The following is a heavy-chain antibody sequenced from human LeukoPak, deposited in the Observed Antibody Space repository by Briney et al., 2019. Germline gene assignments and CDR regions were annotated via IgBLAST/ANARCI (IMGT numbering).Heavy chain of an antibody. CDR2: ISSNGGAT. V-gene: IGHV3-64*02. D-gene: IGHD6-13*01. Sequence: GGSLRLSCAASGFTFSTCAMHWVRQAPGKGLEYVSAISSNGGATYYADSVKGRFTISRDNSKNTLYLQMGSLRAEDMAVYYCAREGAAASVDYWGQGTLVTVSS. J-gene: IGHJ4*02. CDR1: GFTFSTCA. CDR3: AREGAAASVDY.